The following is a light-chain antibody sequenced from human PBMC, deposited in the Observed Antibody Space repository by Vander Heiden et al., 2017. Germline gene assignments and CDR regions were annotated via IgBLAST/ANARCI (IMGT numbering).Light chain of an antibody. CDR2: AAS. CDR3: QQHNSFPFT. CDR1: QDISSY. Sequence: DIQLTQSPSFLSASVGDRVTISCRASQDISSYLAWYQHKPGKAPKLLIFAASTLQSGVPSRFSGSGSGTEFTLTISVLQPEDFATYYCQQHNSFPFTFAPGTKVDIK. J-gene: IGKJ3*01. V-gene: IGKV1-9*01.